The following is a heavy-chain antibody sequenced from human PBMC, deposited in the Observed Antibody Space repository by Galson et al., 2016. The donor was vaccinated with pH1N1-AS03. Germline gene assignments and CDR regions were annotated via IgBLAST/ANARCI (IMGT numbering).Heavy chain of an antibody. D-gene: IGHD3-3*01. CDR3: ARDPENYDFWSGFLRGFDV. Sequence: CAISGDSVSSNNGAWNWIRQSPSRGLEWLGRTYYTSKWYNDYALSVKSRISIKADTSKNQFSLKLSSVTAADTAVYYCARDPENYDFWSGFLRGFDVWGQGTTVAVSS. V-gene: IGHV6-1*01. J-gene: IGHJ6*02. CDR2: TYYTSKWYN. CDR1: GDSVSSNNGA.